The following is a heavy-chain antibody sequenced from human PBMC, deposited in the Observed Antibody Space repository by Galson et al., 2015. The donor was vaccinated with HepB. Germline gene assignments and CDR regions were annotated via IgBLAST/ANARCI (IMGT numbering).Heavy chain of an antibody. CDR3: AKDRTPLMDTAMPIDY. V-gene: IGHV3-30*18. CDR1: GFTFSSYG. Sequence: SLRLSCAASGFTFSSYGMHWVRQAPGKGLEWVAVISYDGSNKYYADSVKGRFTISRDNSKNTLYLQMNSLRAEDTAVYYCAKDRTPLMDTAMPIDYWGQGTLVTVSS. CDR2: ISYDGSNK. D-gene: IGHD5-18*01. J-gene: IGHJ4*02.